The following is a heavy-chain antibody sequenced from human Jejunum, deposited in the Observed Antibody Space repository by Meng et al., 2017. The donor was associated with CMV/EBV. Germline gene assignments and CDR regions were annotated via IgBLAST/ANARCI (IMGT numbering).Heavy chain of an antibody. J-gene: IGHJ4*02. CDR3: TTLYGDYGPRG. CDR1: GFTFEDAY. D-gene: IGHD4-17*01. V-gene: IGHV3-15*07. CDR2: ITRTVDGGAT. Sequence: CVASGFTFEDAYMNWVRQAPGKGLEWVGRITRTVDGGATDYGTSVKGRFTISRDDSESTLFLQMNSLGMEDTAVYFCTTLYGDYGPRGWGQGTLVTVSS.